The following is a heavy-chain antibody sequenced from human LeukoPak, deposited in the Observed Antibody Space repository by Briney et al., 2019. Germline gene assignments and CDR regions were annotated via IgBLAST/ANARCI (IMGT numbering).Heavy chain of an antibody. CDR1: GFTFSSYG. V-gene: IGHV3-30*18. J-gene: IGHJ3*02. Sequence: GGSLRLSCAASGFTFSSYGMHWVRQAPGKGLEWVAVISYDGSNKYYADSVKGRFTISRDNSKNTLYLQMNSLRAEDTAVYYCAKTGVTDALGAFDIWGQGTMVTVSS. CDR2: ISYDGSNK. D-gene: IGHD2-21*02. CDR3: AKTGVTDALGAFDI.